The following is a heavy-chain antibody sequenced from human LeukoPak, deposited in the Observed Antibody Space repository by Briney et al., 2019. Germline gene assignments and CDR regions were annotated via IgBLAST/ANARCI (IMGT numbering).Heavy chain of an antibody. J-gene: IGHJ4*02. V-gene: IGHV3-48*04. CDR1: GFTFNSYS. CDR3: AREWDSGSSSIDY. CDR2: ISMSGGTM. Sequence: LTGGSLRLSCAASGFTFNSYSMNWVRQAPRKGLEWVSYISMSGGTMYYADSVKGRFTVSRDNAKNSLYLQMNSLRAEDTAIYYCAREWDSGSSSIDYWGPGILVTVSS. D-gene: IGHD5-12*01.